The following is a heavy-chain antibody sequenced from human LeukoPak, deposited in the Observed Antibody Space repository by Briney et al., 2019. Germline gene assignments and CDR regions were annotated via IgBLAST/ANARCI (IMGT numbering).Heavy chain of an antibody. Sequence: GGSLRLSCAASGFTFSSYSMNWVRQAPGKGLEWVSYISSRSSTIYYADSVKGRFTISRDNAKNSLYLQMNSLRDEDTAVYYCARDHRVRGVIEYYYYGMDVWGQGTTVTVSS. J-gene: IGHJ6*02. CDR3: ARDHRVRGVIEYYYYGMDV. CDR2: ISSRSSTI. V-gene: IGHV3-48*02. D-gene: IGHD3-10*01. CDR1: GFTFSSYS.